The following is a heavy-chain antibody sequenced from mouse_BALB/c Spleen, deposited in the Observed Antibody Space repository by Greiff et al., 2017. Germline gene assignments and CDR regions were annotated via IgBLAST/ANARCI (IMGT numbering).Heavy chain of an antibody. CDR1: GFTFSSFG. D-gene: IGHD4-1*01. Sequence: EVHLVESGGGLVQPGGSRKLSCAASGFTFSSFGMHWVRQAPEKGLEWVAYISSGSSTIYYADTVKGRFTISRDNPKNTLFLQMTSLRSEDTAMYYCARLGLGGAMDYWGQGTSVTVSS. CDR3: ARLGLGGAMDY. J-gene: IGHJ4*01. CDR2: ISSGSSTI. V-gene: IGHV5-17*02.